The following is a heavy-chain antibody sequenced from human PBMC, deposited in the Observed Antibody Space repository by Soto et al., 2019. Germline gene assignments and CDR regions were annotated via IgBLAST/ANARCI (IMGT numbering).Heavy chain of an antibody. Sequence: QVQLQESGPGLVKPSETLSLTCTVSGGSISSYYWSWIRQPPGKGLEWIGYIYYSGSTNYNPSLKRRVTISVDTSKNQFSLKLRSVTAADTAVYYCARSRRKHIVVVTAIPHDTLFDYWGQGTLVTVSS. D-gene: IGHD2-21*02. V-gene: IGHV4-59*01. CDR3: ARSRRKHIVVVTAIPHDTLFDY. CDR2: IYYSGST. CDR1: GGSISSYY. J-gene: IGHJ4*02.